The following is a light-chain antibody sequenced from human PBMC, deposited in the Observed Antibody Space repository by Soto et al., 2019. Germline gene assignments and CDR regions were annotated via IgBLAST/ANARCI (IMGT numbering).Light chain of an antibody. CDR3: QRYGNSPIT. CDR2: DAS. CDR1: QSVSSNY. V-gene: IGKV3-20*01. Sequence: EIVLTQSPGTLSLSPGERATLSCRASQSVSSNYLAWYQQKPGQAPRLLIYDASSRPTGIPDRFSGSGSGKDLTLTINRLEPEDFAVYYCQRYGNSPITFGQGTRLEIK. J-gene: IGKJ5*01.